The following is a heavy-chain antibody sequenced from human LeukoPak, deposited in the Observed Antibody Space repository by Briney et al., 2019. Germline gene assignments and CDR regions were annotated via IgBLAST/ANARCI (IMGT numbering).Heavy chain of an antibody. Sequence: SETLSLTCTVSGASISSSSYDWGWIRQPPGKGLEWIGSIYYSGSTNYNPSLKSRFTISVDTSKNQFSLKLSSVTAADTAVYYCARYRSLYDYVWGSYRPWYFDLWGRGTLVTVSS. CDR3: ARYRSLYDYVWGSYRPWYFDL. J-gene: IGHJ2*01. CDR2: IYYSGST. V-gene: IGHV4-39*07. D-gene: IGHD3-16*02. CDR1: GASISSSSYD.